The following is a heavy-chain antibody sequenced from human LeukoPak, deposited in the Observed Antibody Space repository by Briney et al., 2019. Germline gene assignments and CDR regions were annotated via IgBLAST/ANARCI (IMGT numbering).Heavy chain of an antibody. D-gene: IGHD2/OR15-2a*01. CDR2: ISSSGRTI. CDR1: GFTFNTSN. V-gene: IGHV3-48*02. J-gene: IGHJ3*01. Sequence: PGGSLRLSCAASGFTFNTSNMNWVRQAPGKGLEWISDISSSGRTIYYADSVKGRFTISRDNAKDSLFLQMNSLRDEDTAVYYCARVETPTFYDAFDLWGQGTMDTVSS. CDR3: ARVETPTFYDAFDL.